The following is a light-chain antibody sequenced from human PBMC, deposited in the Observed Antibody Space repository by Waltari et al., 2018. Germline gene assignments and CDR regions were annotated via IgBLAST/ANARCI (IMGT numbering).Light chain of an antibody. V-gene: IGKV1-5*03. Sequence: DVQLIHSPSTLSASVGDRVTITCRASERVKNNLAWYQHPPGKAPEDLVHKASRLESGVAWGFSRSGYGPEFTLTIRSLETDDFATYYCHQYNTLPLTFGGGTKVGIK. CDR1: ERVKNN. CDR2: KAS. CDR3: HQYNTLPLT. J-gene: IGKJ4*01.